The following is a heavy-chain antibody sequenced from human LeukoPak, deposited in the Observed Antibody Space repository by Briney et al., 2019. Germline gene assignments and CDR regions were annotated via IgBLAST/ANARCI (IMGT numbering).Heavy chain of an antibody. D-gene: IGHD3-22*01. CDR1: GFTFRSYG. CDR3: AKVPYDSSGPFDY. J-gene: IGHJ4*02. Sequence: GRSLRLSCAASGFTFRSYGMHWVRQPPGKGLEWVAVISYDGSNKYYADSVKGRFTISRDNSKNTLYLKMNSLRAEDTAVYDCAKVPYDSSGPFDYWGQGTLVTVSS. V-gene: IGHV3-30*18. CDR2: ISYDGSNK.